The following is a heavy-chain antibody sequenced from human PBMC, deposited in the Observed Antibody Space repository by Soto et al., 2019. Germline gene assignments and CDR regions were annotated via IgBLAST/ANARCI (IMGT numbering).Heavy chain of an antibody. CDR1: GYTFTSYY. J-gene: IGHJ6*02. CDR3: ARDVPGIAVAGGSDYRMDV. D-gene: IGHD6-19*01. CDR2: INPSGGST. V-gene: IGHV1-46*01. Sequence: ASVKVSCKASGYTFTSYYMHWVRQAPGQGXEWMGIINPSGGSTSYAQKFQGRVTMTRDTSTSTVYMELSSLRSEDTAVYYCARDVPGIAVAGGSDYRMDVWGQGTTVTVSS.